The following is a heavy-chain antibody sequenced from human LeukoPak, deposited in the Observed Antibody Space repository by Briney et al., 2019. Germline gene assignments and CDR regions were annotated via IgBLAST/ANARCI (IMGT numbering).Heavy chain of an antibody. V-gene: IGHV2-26*01. J-gene: IGHJ3*02. CDR3: ARIGPYRNSKVDAFDI. D-gene: IGHD1-26*01. CDR1: GFSLSNARMG. CDR2: IFSNDEK. Sequence: SGPVLVKPTEPLTLTCTVSGFSLSNARMGVSWIRQPPGKALEWLAHIFSNDEKSYSTSLKSRLTISKDTSKSQVVLTMTNMDPVDTATYYCARIGPYRNSKVDAFDIWGQGTMVTVSS.